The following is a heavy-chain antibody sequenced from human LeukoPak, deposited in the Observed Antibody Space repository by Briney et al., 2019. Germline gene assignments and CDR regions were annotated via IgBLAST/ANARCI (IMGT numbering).Heavy chain of an antibody. V-gene: IGHV3-13*01. Sequence: GGSLRLSCAASGFTFSSYDMHWVRQATGKGLEWVSAIGTAGDTYYPGSVKGRFTISRENAKNSLYLQMNSLRAEDTAVHYCARAPVPYDYVWGSYRSPRIGYYYYSMDVWGQGTTVTVSS. CDR2: IGTAGDT. D-gene: IGHD3-16*02. CDR3: ARAPVPYDYVWGSYRSPRIGYYYYSMDV. CDR1: GFTFSSYD. J-gene: IGHJ6*02.